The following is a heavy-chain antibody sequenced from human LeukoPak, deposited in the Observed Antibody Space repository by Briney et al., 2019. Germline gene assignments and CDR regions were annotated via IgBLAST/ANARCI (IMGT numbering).Heavy chain of an antibody. D-gene: IGHD3-3*01. Sequence: GRSLRLSCAASGFTFSSYAMHWVRQAPGKGLEWVAVISYDGSNKYHADSVKGRFTISRDNSKNTLYLQMNSLRAEDTAVYYCARDPHFGAFDIWGLGTMVTVSS. J-gene: IGHJ3*02. V-gene: IGHV3-30-3*01. CDR2: ISYDGSNK. CDR1: GFTFSSYA. CDR3: ARDPHFGAFDI.